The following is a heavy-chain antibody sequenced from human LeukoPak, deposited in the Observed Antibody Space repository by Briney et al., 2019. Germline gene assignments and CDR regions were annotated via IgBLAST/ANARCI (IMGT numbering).Heavy chain of an antibody. D-gene: IGHD3-22*01. V-gene: IGHV1-2*02. CDR2: INPNSGGT. J-gene: IGHJ5*02. CDR1: GYTFTGYY. CDR3: ARGRTYYYDSSPFDP. Sequence: ASVKVSCKASGYTFTGYYMHWVRQAPGQGLEWMGWINPNSGGTNYAQKFQGRVTMTRDTSISTAYMELSRLRSDDTAVYYCARGRTYYYDSSPFDPRGQGTLVTVSS.